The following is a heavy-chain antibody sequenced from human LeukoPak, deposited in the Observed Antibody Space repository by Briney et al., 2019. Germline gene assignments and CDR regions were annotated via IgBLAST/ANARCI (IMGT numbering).Heavy chain of an antibody. J-gene: IGHJ1*01. CDR3: AKDLRSSPLVH. D-gene: IGHD6-13*01. CDR2: IYSGGST. CDR1: GFTVSSNY. Sequence: PGGSLRLSCAASGFTVSSNYMSWVRQAPGKGLEWVSVIYSGGSTYYADSVKGRFTISRDNSKNTLYLQMNSLRAEDTAVYYCAKDLRSSPLVHWGQGTLVTVSS. V-gene: IGHV3-53*05.